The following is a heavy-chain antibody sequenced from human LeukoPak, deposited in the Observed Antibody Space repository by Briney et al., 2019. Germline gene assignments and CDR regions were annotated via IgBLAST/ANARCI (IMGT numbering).Heavy chain of an antibody. D-gene: IGHD6-13*01. CDR3: ATVTAAAGRAGDY. J-gene: IGHJ4*02. Sequence: ASVKVSCKASGYTFTSYYMHWVRQAPGQGLEWMGIINPSGGSTSYAQKFQGRVTMTEDTSTDTAYMELSSLRSEDTAVYYCATVTAAAGRAGDYWGQGTLVTVSS. CDR2: INPSGGST. CDR1: GYTFTSYY. V-gene: IGHV1-46*01.